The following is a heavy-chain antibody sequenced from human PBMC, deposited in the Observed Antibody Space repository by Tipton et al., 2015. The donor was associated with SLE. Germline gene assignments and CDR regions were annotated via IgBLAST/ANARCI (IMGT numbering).Heavy chain of an antibody. CDR1: GGSFSGYY. CDR2: ITQSGVT. J-gene: IGHJ6*02. V-gene: IGHV4-34*01. Sequence: TLSLTCAVSGGSFSGYYWYWVRQPPEQGLEWIGEITQSGVTNYNPSLKSRVTMSLDTSKNQFSLKLTSVTAADTAVYFCASGCSSTTCEPFDYFGLDVWGQGTTVTVSS. D-gene: IGHD2-2*01. CDR3: ASGCSSTTCEPFDYFGLDV.